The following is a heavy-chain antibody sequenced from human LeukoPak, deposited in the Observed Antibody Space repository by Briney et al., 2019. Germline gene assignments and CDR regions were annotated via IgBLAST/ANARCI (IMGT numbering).Heavy chain of an antibody. V-gene: IGHV3-30-3*01. Sequence: PGGSLRLSCAASGFTFTTYTMHWVRRAPGKGLELLAVISYDGSNKYYADSVKGRFTISRDNSKNTLYLQMNSLRGEDTAVYYCARDSSGSWPNWFDPWGQGTLVTVSS. CDR2: ISYDGSNK. CDR3: ARDSSGSWPNWFDP. CDR1: GFTFTTYT. J-gene: IGHJ5*02. D-gene: IGHD6-13*01.